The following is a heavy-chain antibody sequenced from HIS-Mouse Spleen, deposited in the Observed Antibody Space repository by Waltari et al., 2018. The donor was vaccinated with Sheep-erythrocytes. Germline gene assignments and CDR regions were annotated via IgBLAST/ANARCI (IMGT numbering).Heavy chain of an antibody. J-gene: IGHJ4*02. V-gene: IGHV3-21*01. CDR1: GSTSSSYS. D-gene: IGHD5-12*01. CDR2: ISSSSSYI. CDR3: ARAGYSGEYYFDY. Sequence: EVQLVESGGGLVKPGGSLRLSCAASGSTSSSYSMNWVRQAPGKGLEWVSSISSSSSYIYYADSVKGRFTVSRDNAKNSLYLQMNSLRAEDTAVYYCARAGYSGEYYFDYWGQGTLVTVSS.